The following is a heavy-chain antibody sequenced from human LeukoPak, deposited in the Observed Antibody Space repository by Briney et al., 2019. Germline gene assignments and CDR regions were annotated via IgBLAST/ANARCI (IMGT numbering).Heavy chain of an antibody. V-gene: IGHV3-30*18. J-gene: IGHJ4*02. Sequence: PGRSLRLSCAASGFTFSSYGMHWVRQAPGKGLEWVAVISYDGRNKYYADSVKGRFTISRDNSKNTLYLQMNSLRAEDTAVYYCAKDSSTGGDGDYTFDYWGQGTLVTVSS. CDR3: AKDSSTGGDGDYTFDY. CDR2: ISYDGRNK. D-gene: IGHD4-17*01. CDR1: GFTFSSYG.